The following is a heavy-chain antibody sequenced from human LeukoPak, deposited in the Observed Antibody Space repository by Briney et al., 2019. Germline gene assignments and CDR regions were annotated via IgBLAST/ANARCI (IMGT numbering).Heavy chain of an antibody. CDR3: AREGASGAFDI. V-gene: IGHV3-33*01. CDR1: GFTFSSYG. D-gene: IGHD6-19*01. J-gene: IGHJ3*02. CDR2: IWYDGSNK. Sequence: GGSLRLSCAASGFTFSSYGMHWVRQAPGKGLEWVAVIWYDGSNKYYADSVKGRFTISRDNSKNTLYLQMNSLRAEDTAVYYCAREGASGAFDIWGQGTMVTVSS.